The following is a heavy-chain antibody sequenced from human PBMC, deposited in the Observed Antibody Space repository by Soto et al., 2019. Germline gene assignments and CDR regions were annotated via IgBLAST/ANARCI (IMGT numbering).Heavy chain of an antibody. CDR1: GFTFSSNW. V-gene: IGHV3-74*01. CDR2: LNPDGCSR. J-gene: IGHJ4*02. Sequence: EVQLVESGGDLVQPGGSLRLSCEASGFTFSSNWMHWVRQAPGKVLVWFSRLNPDGCSRGYAESVKGRFTISRDHAKDILLPQMSSPRAAYTPVFYCARGGNAGSGQYYHYDYFGQGPLVTVSS. D-gene: IGHD3-10*01. CDR3: ARGGNAGSGQYYHYDY.